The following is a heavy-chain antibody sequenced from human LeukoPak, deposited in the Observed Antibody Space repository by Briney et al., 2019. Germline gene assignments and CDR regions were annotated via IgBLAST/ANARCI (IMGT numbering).Heavy chain of an antibody. Sequence: RSSETLSLTCTVSGGSISSYYWSWIRQPPGKGLEWIGYIYYSGSTNYNPSLKSRVTISVDTSKNQFSLKLSSVTAADTAVYYCARGGVIGYSSNYYFDYWGQGTLVTVSS. CDR3: ARGGVIGYSSNYYFDY. J-gene: IGHJ4*02. CDR1: GGSISSYY. D-gene: IGHD6-13*01. V-gene: IGHV4-59*01. CDR2: IYYSGST.